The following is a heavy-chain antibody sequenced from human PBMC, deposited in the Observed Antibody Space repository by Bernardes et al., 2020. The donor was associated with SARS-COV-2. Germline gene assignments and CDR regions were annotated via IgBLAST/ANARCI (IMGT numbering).Heavy chain of an antibody. CDR2: ISNSGHAT. CDR3: ARKFLDYSYGMDV. Sequence: SCVVFGVIYSSFFMVWVPKDPGKGLEWVSYISNSGHATFYADSVRGRFTIFRDNARNSLFLQMNSLRAEDTAVYYCARKFLDYSYGMDVWGPGTTVTVSS. CDR1: GVIYSSFF. D-gene: IGHD3-3*01. J-gene: IGHJ6*02. V-gene: IGHV3-11*01.